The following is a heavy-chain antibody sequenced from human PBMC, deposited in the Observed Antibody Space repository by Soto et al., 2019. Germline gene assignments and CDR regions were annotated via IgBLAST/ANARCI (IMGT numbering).Heavy chain of an antibody. Sequence: QVQLVQSGAEVKKPGSSVKVSCKASGGTFSSYTISWVRQAPGQGLEWMGRIIPILGIANYAQKFQGRVTSTADKATSTAYMELSSLRSEDTAVYYCASSVRCSGGSCPTLNYGMDVWGQGTTVTVSS. CDR2: IIPILGIA. CDR3: ASSVRCSGGSCPTLNYGMDV. J-gene: IGHJ6*02. CDR1: GGTFSSYT. V-gene: IGHV1-69*02. D-gene: IGHD2-15*01.